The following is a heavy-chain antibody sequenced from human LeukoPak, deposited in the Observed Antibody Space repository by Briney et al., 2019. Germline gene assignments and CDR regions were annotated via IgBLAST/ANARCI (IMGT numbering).Heavy chain of an antibody. CDR1: GGSITSANW. CDR2: IYHSEYT. CDR3: ARDMSRVPGYPGDGMDV. V-gene: IGHV4-4*02. J-gene: IGHJ6*02. Sequence: PSGTLSLTCAVSGGSITSANWWSWVRQPPGKGLEWIGEIYHSEYTNYNPSLKSRVTISVDKSKNQFFLKLNPVTAADTAAYYCARDMSRVPGYPGDGMDVWGQGTTVIVSS. D-gene: IGHD3-16*02.